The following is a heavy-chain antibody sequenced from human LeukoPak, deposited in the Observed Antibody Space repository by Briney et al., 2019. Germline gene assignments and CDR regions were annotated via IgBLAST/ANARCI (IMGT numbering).Heavy chain of an antibody. Sequence: ASVKVSCKASGYTFTSYYLHWVRQAPGQGLEWMGWINPNSGGTNYAQEFQGRVTMTRDTSISTAYMELSRLRSDDTAEYYCARALYYDSSGYYSSSYYYFQHWGQGTLVTVSS. J-gene: IGHJ1*01. CDR3: ARALYYDSSGYYSSSYYYFQH. CDR1: GYTFTSYY. CDR2: INPNSGGT. V-gene: IGHV1-2*02. D-gene: IGHD3-22*01.